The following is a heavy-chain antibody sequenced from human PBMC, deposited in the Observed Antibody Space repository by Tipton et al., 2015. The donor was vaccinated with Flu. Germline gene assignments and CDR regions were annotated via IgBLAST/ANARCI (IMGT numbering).Heavy chain of an antibody. Sequence: TLSLTCTVSTGSIKSGSSYWAWIRQSPGKGLEWIGSIFYTGITYYTPSLKSRVSISVDTSKNQFSLRLSSVTAADTVIYYCARETVQGPTTTVDYWGQGTLVTVSS. CDR3: ARETVQGPTTTVDY. D-gene: IGHD1-26*01. CDR2: IFYTGIT. J-gene: IGHJ4*02. V-gene: IGHV4-39*07. CDR1: TGSIKSGSSY.